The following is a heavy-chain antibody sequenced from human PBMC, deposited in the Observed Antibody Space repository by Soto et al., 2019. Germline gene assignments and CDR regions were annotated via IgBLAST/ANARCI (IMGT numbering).Heavy chain of an antibody. D-gene: IGHD3-3*02. CDR1: GYTFTNNS. V-gene: IGHV1-3*04. J-gene: IGHJ5*02. CDR3: ERDIHFENWFDP. CDR2: INTATGNT. Sequence: ASVNGSCKASGYTFTNNSMHWVRQAPAQRLEWMGWINTATGNTKYSRKFLGRISLTRDTSATTVYMELSRLTSTDTAVYYCERDIHFENWFDPWGQRTLVTVSS.